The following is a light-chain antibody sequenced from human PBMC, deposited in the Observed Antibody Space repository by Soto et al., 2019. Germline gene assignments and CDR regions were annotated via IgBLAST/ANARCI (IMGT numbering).Light chain of an antibody. J-gene: IGKJ4*01. CDR3: QRAYSFPRT. Sequence: DIQMTQSPSSVSASVGDRVTITCRASQGIGDRLAWYQQRPGRAPKLLIYSASSLLNGVPSRFSGSGSGTDFTLTISSLQPEDFATYLCQRAYSFPRTFGGGTKVEIK. CDR2: SAS. V-gene: IGKV1-12*01. CDR1: QGIGDR.